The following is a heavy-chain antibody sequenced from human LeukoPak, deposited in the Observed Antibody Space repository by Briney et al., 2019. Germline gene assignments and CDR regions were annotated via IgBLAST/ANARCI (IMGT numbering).Heavy chain of an antibody. J-gene: IGHJ2*01. D-gene: IGHD3-22*01. Sequence: SETLSLTCTVSGGSISSYYWSWIRQPPGKGLEWIGYIYYSGSTNYNPSLKSRVTISVDTSKNQFSLKLSSVTAADTAAYYCARDPWGPYYYDSSGISGFDLWGRGTLVTVSS. V-gene: IGHV4-59*01. CDR2: IYYSGST. CDR1: GGSISSYY. CDR3: ARDPWGPYYYDSSGISGFDL.